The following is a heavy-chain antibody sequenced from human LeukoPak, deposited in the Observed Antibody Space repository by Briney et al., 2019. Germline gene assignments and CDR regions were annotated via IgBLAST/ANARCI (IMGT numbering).Heavy chain of an antibody. CDR2: ISSSGSTI. Sequence: GGSLRLSCAASGFTFSSYTMNWVSQAPGKGLEWLSYISSSGSTIYYADSVEGRFTISRDNAKNSLYLQMNSLRAEDTAVYYCARDLYGDYDFDDWGQGTLVTVSS. CDR1: GFTFSSYT. CDR3: ARDLYGDYDFDD. J-gene: IGHJ4*02. D-gene: IGHD4-17*01. V-gene: IGHV3-48*01.